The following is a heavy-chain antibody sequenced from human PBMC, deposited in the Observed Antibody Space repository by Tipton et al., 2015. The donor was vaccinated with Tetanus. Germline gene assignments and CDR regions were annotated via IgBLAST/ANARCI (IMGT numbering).Heavy chain of an antibody. Sequence: TLSLTCTVSGDSISRVVFYWGWIRQPPGKGLEWIATASSTGSTYYNPSLKSRVTISVDMSQNQFSLNVNSVTAADTAVYYCARQFNVIRGVIRWFDPWGQGTLVTVSS. D-gene: IGHD3-10*01. V-gene: IGHV4-39*01. J-gene: IGHJ5*02. CDR3: ARQFNVIRGVIRWFDP. CDR2: ASSTGST. CDR1: GDSISRVVFY.